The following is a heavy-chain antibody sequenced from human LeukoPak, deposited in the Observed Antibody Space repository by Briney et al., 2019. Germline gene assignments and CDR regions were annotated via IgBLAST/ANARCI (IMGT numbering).Heavy chain of an antibody. V-gene: IGHV4-4*07. CDR1: GGSISSYY. Sequence: PSETLSLTCTVPGGSISSYYWSWIRQPAGKGLEWIGRIYTSGSTNYNPSLKSRVTMSVDTSKNQFSLKLSSVTAADTAVYYCARSGPYYYGSGSYYPDYWGQGTLVTVSS. CDR2: IYTSGST. J-gene: IGHJ4*02. D-gene: IGHD3-10*01. CDR3: ARSGPYYYGSGSYYPDY.